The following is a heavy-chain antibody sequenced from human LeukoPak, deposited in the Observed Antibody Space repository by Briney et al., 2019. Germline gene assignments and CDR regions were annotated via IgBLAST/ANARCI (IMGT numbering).Heavy chain of an antibody. CDR3: ARDPTRLEAMVRGVKGGY. CDR2: IYYSGST. D-gene: IGHD3-10*01. V-gene: IGHV4-39*07. J-gene: IGHJ4*02. Sequence: PSETLSLTCTVSGGSISSSSYYWGWIRQPPGKGLEWIGSIYYSGSTYYNPSLKSRVTISVDTSKNQFSLKLSSVTAADTAVYYCARDPTRLEAMVRGVKGGYWGQGTLVTVSS. CDR1: GGSISSSSYY.